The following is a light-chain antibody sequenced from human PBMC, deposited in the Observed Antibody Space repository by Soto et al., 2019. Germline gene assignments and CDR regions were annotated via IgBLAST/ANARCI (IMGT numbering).Light chain of an antibody. J-gene: IGKJ1*01. CDR2: GAS. CDR1: QSVSSN. V-gene: IGKV3-15*01. CDR3: HQYNNWLWT. Sequence: EIVMTQSPATLSVSPGERATLSCRASQSVSSNLAWYQQKPDQAPRLLIYGASTRATGIPARFSGSGSGTEFTLTISSLQSEDFAAYYCHQYNNWLWTFGQGTKVEIK.